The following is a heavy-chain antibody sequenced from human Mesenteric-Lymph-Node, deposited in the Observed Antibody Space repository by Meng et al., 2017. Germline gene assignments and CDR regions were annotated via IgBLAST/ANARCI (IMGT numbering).Heavy chain of an antibody. V-gene: IGHV1-18*01. J-gene: IGHJ4*02. CDR3: ARHYLIFPVSSFDY. Sequence: ASVKVSCKASGYTFTSYGISWVRQAPGQGLEWMGWISAYNGNTNYAQKLQGRVTMTTDTSTSTAYMELRSLRSDDTAVYYCARHYLIFPVSSFDYWGQGTLVTVSS. CDR2: ISAYNGNT. D-gene: IGHD6-6*01. CDR1: GYTFTSYG.